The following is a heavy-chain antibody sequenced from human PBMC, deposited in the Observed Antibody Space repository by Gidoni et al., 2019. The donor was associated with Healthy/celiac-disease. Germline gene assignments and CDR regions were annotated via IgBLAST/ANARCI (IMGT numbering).Heavy chain of an antibody. J-gene: IGHJ5*02. CDR1: GYTFTSYG. V-gene: IGHV1-18*01. CDR3: ARSRYSQLALKGSDWFDP. D-gene: IGHD6-13*01. CDR2: ISAYNGNT. Sequence: QVQLVQSGAEVKKPGASVKVSCKASGYTFTSYGISWVRQAPGQGLEWMGWISAYNGNTNYAQKLQGRVTMTTDTSTSTAYMELRSLRSDDTAVYYCARSRYSQLALKGSDWFDPWGQGTLVTVSS.